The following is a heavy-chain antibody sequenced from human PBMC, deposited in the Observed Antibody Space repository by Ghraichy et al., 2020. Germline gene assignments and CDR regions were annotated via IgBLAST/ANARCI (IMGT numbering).Heavy chain of an antibody. Sequence: SETLSLTCSVSGDSITNNYWSWIRQPPGKGLEWIGYIHSSGRTNYNPSLQRRVTISVDTSRYQFSLNLGSVTAADTAVYYCAKFTQYYGANIHYLDQWGPGTLVTVSS. CDR3: AKFTQYYGANIHYLDQ. CDR2: IHSSGRT. V-gene: IGHV4-59*01. D-gene: IGHD4/OR15-4a*01. J-gene: IGHJ5*02. CDR1: GDSITNNY.